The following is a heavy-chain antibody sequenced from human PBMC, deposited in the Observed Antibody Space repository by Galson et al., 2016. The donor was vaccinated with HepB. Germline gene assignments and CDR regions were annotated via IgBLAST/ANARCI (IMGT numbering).Heavy chain of an antibody. D-gene: IGHD1-1*01. CDR1: GFVFSNFG. Sequence: SLRLSCAASGFVFSNFGLSWVRQAPGKGLEWVASISTRRTTYYSDSVQGRFTISIDNSNNTPYLQMNSLRAEDTAANYCAKERLVRRIFDHWGQGTLLTVSS. V-gene: IGHV3-23*01. J-gene: IGHJ4*02. CDR3: AKERLVRRIFDH. CDR2: ISTRRTT.